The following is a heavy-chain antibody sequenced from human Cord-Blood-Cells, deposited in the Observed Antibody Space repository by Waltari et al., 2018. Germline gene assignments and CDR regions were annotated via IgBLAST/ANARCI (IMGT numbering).Heavy chain of an antibody. V-gene: IGHV4-34*01. J-gene: IGHJ3*02. Sequence: QVQLQQWGAGLLKPSETLSLTCAVYGGSFSGYYWSWIRQPPGKGLEWIGEINHSESTNYTPSLKSRVTISVDTSKNQFSLKLSSVTAADTAVYYCARQLSWGWFAFDIWGQGTMVTVSS. CDR1: GGSFSGYY. CDR3: ARQLSWGWFAFDI. D-gene: IGHD7-27*01. CDR2: INHSEST.